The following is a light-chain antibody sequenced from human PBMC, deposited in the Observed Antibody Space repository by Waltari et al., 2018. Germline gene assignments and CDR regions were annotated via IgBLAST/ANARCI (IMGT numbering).Light chain of an antibody. CDR1: TGAVTSGYD. CDR3: LLSIGGAWV. Sequence: QTVVTQEPSLTVSPGGTVTLTCASSTGAVTSGYDPHWFQQKPGHAPRPLLSGINHQHPRTPGRSSGSRLGGKAALTLSGGQPEDEADYYCLLSIGGAWVFGGGTKLTVL. J-gene: IGLJ3*02. V-gene: IGLV7-43*01. CDR2: GIN.